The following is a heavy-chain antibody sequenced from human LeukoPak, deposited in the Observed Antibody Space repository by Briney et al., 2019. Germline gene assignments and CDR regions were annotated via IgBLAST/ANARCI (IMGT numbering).Heavy chain of an antibody. CDR2: ISGSGGST. Sequence: GRSLRLSCAASGFTFSIYAMSWVRQAPGKGLEWVSGISGSGGSTYYADSVKGRFTISRDNSKNTLYLQMSSLRAEDTAVYYCAKYIAAAGTVYWGQGTLVTVSS. V-gene: IGHV3-23*01. CDR3: AKYIAAAGTVY. D-gene: IGHD6-13*01. J-gene: IGHJ4*02. CDR1: GFTFSIYA.